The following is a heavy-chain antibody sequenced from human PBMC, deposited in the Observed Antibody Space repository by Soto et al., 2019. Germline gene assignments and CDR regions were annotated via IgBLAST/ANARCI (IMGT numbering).Heavy chain of an antibody. D-gene: IGHD3-22*01. CDR1: GYTFTSYY. CDR3: ASSFREITMIARSTRHSKGQPDLYYFDY. Sequence: ASVKVSCKASGYTFTSYYMHWVRQAPGQGLEWMGIINPSGGSTSYAQKFQGRVTMTRDTSTSTVYMELSSLRSEDTAVYYCASSFREITMIARSTRHSKGQPDLYYFDYWGQGTLVTVSS. V-gene: IGHV1-46*01. CDR2: INPSGGST. J-gene: IGHJ4*02.